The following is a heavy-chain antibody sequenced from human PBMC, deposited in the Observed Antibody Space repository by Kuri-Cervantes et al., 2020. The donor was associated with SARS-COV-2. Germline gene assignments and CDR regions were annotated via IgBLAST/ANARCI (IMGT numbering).Heavy chain of an antibody. V-gene: IGHV1-69*02. D-gene: IGHD5-24*01. CDR1: GDTLSSYI. CDR2: IIPILGIA. CDR3: ARAPASRWLQLPDY. J-gene: IGHJ4*02. Sequence: SVKVSCKASGDTLSSYIVTWVRQAPGQGLEWMGRIIPILGIANYAQKFQGRVTITADKSTSTAYMELRSLRSDDTAVYYCARAPASRWLQLPDYWGQGTLVTVSS.